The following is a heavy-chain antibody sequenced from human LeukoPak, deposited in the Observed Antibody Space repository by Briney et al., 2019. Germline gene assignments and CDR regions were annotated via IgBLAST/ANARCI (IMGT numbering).Heavy chain of an antibody. CDR1: GFTFSSYG. D-gene: IGHD2-15*01. J-gene: IGHJ4*02. Sequence: GESLKISCAASGFTFSSYGMHWVRQAPGKGLEWVAVIWYDGSNKYYADSVKGRFTISRDNSKNTLYLQTNSLRAEDTAVYYCARDLAAKGGTLDYWGQGTLVTVSS. CDR2: IWYDGSNK. V-gene: IGHV3-33*01. CDR3: ARDLAAKGGTLDY.